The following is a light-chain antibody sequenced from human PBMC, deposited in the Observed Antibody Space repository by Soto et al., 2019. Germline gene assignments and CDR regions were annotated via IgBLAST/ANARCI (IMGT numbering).Light chain of an antibody. V-gene: IGLV2-23*01. CDR1: SSDVGSYNL. J-gene: IGLJ2*01. Sequence: QSVLTRPASVSGSPGQSITISCTGTSSDVGSYNLVSWYQQHPGKAPKLMIYEGTKRPSGVSNRFSGSKSGNTASLTISGLQAEDEADYYCCSYAGSSTWDVVFGGGTKLTVL. CDR2: EGT. CDR3: CSYAGSSTWDVV.